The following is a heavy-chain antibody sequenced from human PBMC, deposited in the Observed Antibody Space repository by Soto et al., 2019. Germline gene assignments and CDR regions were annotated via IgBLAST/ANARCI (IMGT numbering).Heavy chain of an antibody. CDR1: GYTFSSRA. V-gene: IGHV3-23*01. CDR3: ATLLGFSSGGSWYSHVADY. CDR2: IDGGGTT. D-gene: IGHD2-8*02. J-gene: IGHJ4*02. Sequence: EVHLWESGGDLVQPGGSLRVSCVGSGYTFSSRAMSWVRQAPGKGLEWVSGIDGGGTTDYADSVKGRFTISRDNSQDTLYLQMNSLRAEVTAVYYCATLLGFSSGGSWYSHVADYWGQGTLVTVSS.